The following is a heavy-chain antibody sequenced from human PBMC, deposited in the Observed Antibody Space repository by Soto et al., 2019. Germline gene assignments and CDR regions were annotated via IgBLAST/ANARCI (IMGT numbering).Heavy chain of an antibody. CDR2: IIPLFGTT. J-gene: IGHJ5*02. D-gene: IGHD5-18*01. CDR1: GGTFSTYS. V-gene: IGHV1-69*01. Sequence: QMQLVQSGAEVRMPGSSVKVSCKASGGTFSTYSINWVRQAPGQGLEWMGGIIPLFGTTNYAQKFKGRVTITADESTSTAYMELSSLRAEDAAVYYCASGATNGSSYDFWFDHWGQGTPVAVSS. CDR3: ASGATNGSSYDFWFDH.